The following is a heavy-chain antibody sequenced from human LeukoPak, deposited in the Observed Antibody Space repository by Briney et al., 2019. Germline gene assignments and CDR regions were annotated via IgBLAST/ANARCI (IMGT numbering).Heavy chain of an antibody. CDR2: INPNSGGT. J-gene: IGHJ4*02. Sequence: GAPVKVSCKASGYTFTGYYMHWVRQAPGQGLEWMGRINPNSGGTNYAQKFQGRVTMTRDTSISTAYMELSRLRSDDTAVYYCARDRGLPVATIAALDYWGQGTLVTVSS. CDR3: ARDRGLPVATIAALDY. V-gene: IGHV1-2*06. D-gene: IGHD5-12*01. CDR1: GYTFTGYY.